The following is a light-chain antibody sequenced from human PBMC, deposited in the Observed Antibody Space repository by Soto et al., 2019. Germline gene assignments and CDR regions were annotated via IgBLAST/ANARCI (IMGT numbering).Light chain of an antibody. V-gene: IGKV3-11*01. CDR2: DAS. CDR3: QQRSNWTPYT. CDR1: QSVSSY. Sequence: IVLTQSPATLSLSPGERATLSCRARQSVSSYFAWYQQKPGQAPRLLIYDASNRATGIPARFSGSGSGTDFTLPISSPEPEDFAVYYCQQRSNWTPYTLGQGTKLEIK. J-gene: IGKJ2*01.